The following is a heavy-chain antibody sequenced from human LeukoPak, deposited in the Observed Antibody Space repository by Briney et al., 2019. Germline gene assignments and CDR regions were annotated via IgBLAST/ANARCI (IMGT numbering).Heavy chain of an antibody. Sequence: VSGPTLVKPTQTLTLTCTFSGFSLSTSELVVGWIRQPPGKALECLALIYWDDDKRYSPSLKSRLTITKDTSKNQVVLTMTNMDPVDTATYYCAHSPLACSGGSCYYYYGMDAWGQGTTVTVSS. D-gene: IGHD2-15*01. V-gene: IGHV2-5*02. J-gene: IGHJ6*02. CDR1: GFSLSTSELV. CDR2: IYWDDDK. CDR3: AHSPLACSGGSCYYYYGMDA.